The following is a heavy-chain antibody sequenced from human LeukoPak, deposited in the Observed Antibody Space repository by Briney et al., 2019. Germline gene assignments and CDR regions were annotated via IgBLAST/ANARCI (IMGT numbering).Heavy chain of an antibody. D-gene: IGHD1-14*01. Sequence: GSLRLSCAASGFTFSSYEMNWVRQAPGKGLEWVSYISSSGSTIYYADSVKGRFTISRDNAKNSLYLQMNSLRAEDTAVYYCARPISGTAHDRAFDLWGQGTMVTVSS. CDR2: ISSSGSTI. J-gene: IGHJ3*01. V-gene: IGHV3-48*03. CDR3: ARPISGTAHDRAFDL. CDR1: GFTFSSYE.